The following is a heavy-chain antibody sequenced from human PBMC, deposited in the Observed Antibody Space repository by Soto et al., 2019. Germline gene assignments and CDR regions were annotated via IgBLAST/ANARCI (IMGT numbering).Heavy chain of an antibody. J-gene: IGHJ6*02. V-gene: IGHV1-18*01. CDR1: GYTFTSYG. CDR3: AREGVSSSLKIYYYYYGMDV. CDR2: ISAYNGNT. Sequence: ASVKVSCKASGYTFTSYGISWVRQAPGQGLEWMGWISAYNGNTNYAQKLQGRVTMTTDTSTSTAYMELRSLRSDDTAVYYCAREGVSSSLKIYYYYYGMDVWGQGTTVTVSS. D-gene: IGHD6-13*01.